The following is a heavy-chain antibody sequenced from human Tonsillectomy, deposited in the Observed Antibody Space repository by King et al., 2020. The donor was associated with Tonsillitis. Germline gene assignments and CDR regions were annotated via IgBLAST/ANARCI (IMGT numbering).Heavy chain of an antibody. CDR2: IYYSGST. CDR3: ARYNTMVWGGDYPPLIWFDP. V-gene: IGHV4-59*01. Sequence: QLQESGPGLVKPSETLSLTCTVSGGSISSYYWSWIRQPPGKGLEWIGYIYYSGSTNYNPSLKSRVTISVDTSKNQFSLKLSSVTAADTAVYYCARYNTMVWGGDYPPLIWFDPWGQGTLVTVSS. D-gene: IGHD3-10*01. CDR1: GGSISSYY. J-gene: IGHJ5*02.